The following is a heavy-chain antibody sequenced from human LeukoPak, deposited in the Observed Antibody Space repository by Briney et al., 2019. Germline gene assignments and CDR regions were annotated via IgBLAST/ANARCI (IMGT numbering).Heavy chain of an antibody. CDR1: GLTFSSYS. CDR2: ISSSSSYI. D-gene: IGHD3-3*01. Sequence: PGGSLRLSCAASGLTFSSYSMNWVRQAPGKGLEWVSSISSSSSYIYYADSVKGRFTISRDNAKNSLYLQMNSLRAEDTAVYYCAREDDFWSGSAFDYWGQGTLVTVSS. CDR3: AREDDFWSGSAFDY. V-gene: IGHV3-21*01. J-gene: IGHJ4*02.